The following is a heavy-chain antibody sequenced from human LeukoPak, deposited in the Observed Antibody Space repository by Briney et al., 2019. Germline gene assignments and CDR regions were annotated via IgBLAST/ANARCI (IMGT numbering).Heavy chain of an antibody. CDR1: GFTFSTYG. J-gene: IGHJ3*02. Sequence: GGSLRLSCEASGFTFSTYGMHWVRQAPGKGLEWVAVIWNDGSNKYYAVSVKGRFTISRDNSKNTLYLQMNSLRVEDTAVYYCAKDYSRDGYYADTFHIWGQGTMVTVSS. V-gene: IGHV3-33*06. CDR2: IWNDGSNK. CDR3: AKDYSRDGYYADTFHI. D-gene: IGHD3-3*01.